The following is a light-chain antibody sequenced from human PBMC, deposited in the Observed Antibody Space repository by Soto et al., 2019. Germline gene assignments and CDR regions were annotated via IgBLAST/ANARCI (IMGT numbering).Light chain of an antibody. CDR2: WAS. CDR1: QTVLYISNNKNY. Sequence: DIVMTQSPDSLAVSLGERATIDCKSSQTVLYISNNKNYLAWYQQKPGQPPKLLIYWASTRESGVPDRFSGSWSATNVTLTISSLQEEDVAVYYCQQFFTTPWTFGRGTKVEIK. J-gene: IGKJ1*01. CDR3: QQFFTTPWT. V-gene: IGKV4-1*01.